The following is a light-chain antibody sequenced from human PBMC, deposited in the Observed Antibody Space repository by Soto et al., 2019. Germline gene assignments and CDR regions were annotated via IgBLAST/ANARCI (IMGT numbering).Light chain of an antibody. CDR1: KLGDKY. Sequence: SYELTQPPSVSVSPGQTASITCSGDKLGDKYACWYQQKPGQSPVLVIYQDSKRPSGIPERFSGSNSGNTATLTISGTQAMDEADYYCQAWDSSTGVFVTGTELTVL. V-gene: IGLV3-1*01. CDR2: QDS. J-gene: IGLJ1*01. CDR3: QAWDSSTGV.